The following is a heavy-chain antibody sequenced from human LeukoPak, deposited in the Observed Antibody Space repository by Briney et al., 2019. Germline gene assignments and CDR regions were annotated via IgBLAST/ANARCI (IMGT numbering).Heavy chain of an antibody. CDR2: ISYDGSRK. D-gene: IGHD3-22*01. CDR1: GFTFISYW. J-gene: IGHJ4*02. Sequence: PGGSLRLSCAASGFTFISYWMHWVRQAPGKGLEWVAYISYDGSRKNYADSVKGRFTISRDNSKNTLFLQMNSLKAEDTAVYYCAKKLIGNVDYFDYWGQGTLVTVSS. V-gene: IGHV3-30*02. CDR3: AKKLIGNVDYFDY.